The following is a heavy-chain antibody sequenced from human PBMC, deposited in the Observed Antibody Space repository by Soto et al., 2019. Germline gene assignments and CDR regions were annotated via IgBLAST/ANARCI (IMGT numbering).Heavy chain of an antibody. CDR1: GDSISSYY. CDR2: IYYSGST. V-gene: IGHV4-59*01. CDR3: ARVRMNYYYYGMDV. D-gene: IGHD2-15*01. Sequence: PSESLSLTCTVSGDSISSYYWSWIRQPPGKGLEYIGYIYYSGSTNYNPSLKSRVTISVDTSKNQFSLKLSSVTAADRAAYYSARVRMNYYYYGMDVWGQGTTVNVSS. J-gene: IGHJ6*02.